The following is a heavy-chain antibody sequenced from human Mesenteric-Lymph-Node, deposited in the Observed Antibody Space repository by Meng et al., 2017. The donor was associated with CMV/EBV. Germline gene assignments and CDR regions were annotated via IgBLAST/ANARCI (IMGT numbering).Heavy chain of an antibody. CDR3: AKGSDFWSGSLDY. Sequence: ETLSLTCAASGFIFSTYEMHWVRRAPGKGLEWVSVIYSGGSSTYYADSVKGRFTISRDNSKNTLYLQMNSLRAEDTAVYYCAKGSDFWSGSLDYWGQGTLVTVSS. V-gene: IGHV3-23*03. J-gene: IGHJ4*02. CDR2: IYSGGSST. CDR1: GFIFSTYE. D-gene: IGHD3-3*01.